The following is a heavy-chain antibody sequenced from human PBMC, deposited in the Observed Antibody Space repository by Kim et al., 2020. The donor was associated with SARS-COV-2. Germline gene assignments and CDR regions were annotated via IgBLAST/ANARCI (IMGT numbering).Heavy chain of an antibody. CDR1: GFTVSSNY. CDR2: IYSGGST. V-gene: IGHV3-53*01. Sequence: GGSLRLSCAASGFTVSSNYMSWVRQAPGKGLEWVSVIYSGGSTYYADSVKGRFTISRDNSKNTLYLQMNSLRAEDTAVYYCARANSWYADYFDYWGQGTLVTVSS. CDR3: ARANSWYADYFDY. D-gene: IGHD6-13*01. J-gene: IGHJ4*02.